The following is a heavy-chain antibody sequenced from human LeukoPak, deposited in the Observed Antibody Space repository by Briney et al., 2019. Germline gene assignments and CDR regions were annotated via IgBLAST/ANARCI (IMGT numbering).Heavy chain of an antibody. CDR3: ARVQYQLLYSGWFDP. V-gene: IGHV1-69*13. D-gene: IGHD2-2*02. CDR2: IIPIFGTA. J-gene: IGHJ5*02. Sequence: VASVKVSCKASGGTFSSYAISWVRQAPGQGREWMGGIIPIFGTANYAQKFQGRVAITADESTSTAYMELSSLRSEDTAVYYCARVQYQLLYSGWFDPWRKGTLVTVSS. CDR1: GGTFSSYA.